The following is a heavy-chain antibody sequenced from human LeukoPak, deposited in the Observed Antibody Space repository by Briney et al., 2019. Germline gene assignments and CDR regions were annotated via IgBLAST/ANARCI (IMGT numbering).Heavy chain of an antibody. CDR2: IYYSGST. CDR1: GGSISSSSYY. J-gene: IGHJ4*02. V-gene: IGHV4-39*01. D-gene: IGHD3-22*01. CDR3: ASLHITYYYDSSGDPDDY. Sequence: SETLSLTCTVSGGSISSSSYYWGWIRQPPGKGLEWIGSIYYSGSTYYNPSLKSRVTISVDTSKNQFSLKLSSVTAADTAVYYCASLHITYYYDSSGDPDDYWGQGTLVTVSS.